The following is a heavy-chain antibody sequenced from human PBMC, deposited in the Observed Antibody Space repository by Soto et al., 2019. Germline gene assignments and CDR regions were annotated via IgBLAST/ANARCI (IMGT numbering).Heavy chain of an antibody. Sequence: PGGSLRLSCAASGFTFSSYGMHWVRQPPGKGLEWVAVISYDGSNTYYADSVKGRFTISRDKSKNTLYLQMNSLRAEDTAVYYCAKDPGWKIVVVPPAAIDYWGQGTLVTVSS. CDR2: ISYDGSNT. D-gene: IGHD2-2*01. CDR3: AKDPGWKIVVVPPAAIDY. J-gene: IGHJ4*02. CDR1: GFTFSSYG. V-gene: IGHV3-30*18.